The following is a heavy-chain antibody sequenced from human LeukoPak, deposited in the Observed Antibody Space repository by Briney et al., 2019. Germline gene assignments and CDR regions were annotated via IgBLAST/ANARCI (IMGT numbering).Heavy chain of an antibody. Sequence: SGGSLRLSCAASGFTFDDYAMHWVRQAPGKGLEWVSGISWNSGSIGYADSVKGRFTISRDNAKNSLYLQMNSLRAEDTALYYCAKEGSMVRGAIDYWGQGTLVTVSS. J-gene: IGHJ4*02. CDR3: AKEGSMVRGAIDY. CDR1: GFTFDDYA. D-gene: IGHD3-10*01. CDR2: ISWNSGSI. V-gene: IGHV3-9*01.